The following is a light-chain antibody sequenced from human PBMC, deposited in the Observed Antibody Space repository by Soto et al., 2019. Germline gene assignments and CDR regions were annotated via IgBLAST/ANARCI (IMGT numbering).Light chain of an antibody. CDR2: DAS. CDR1: QSVSSY. V-gene: IGKV3-20*01. CDR3: YQYGSTPPT. Sequence: EIVLTQSPGTLSLSPGERATLSCRASQSVSSYLAWYQQKPGQAPRLLIYDASNRATGIPDRFSGSGSGTDFTLTISRLEPEDFVVFYCYQYGSTPPTFGQGTKVDIK. J-gene: IGKJ1*01.